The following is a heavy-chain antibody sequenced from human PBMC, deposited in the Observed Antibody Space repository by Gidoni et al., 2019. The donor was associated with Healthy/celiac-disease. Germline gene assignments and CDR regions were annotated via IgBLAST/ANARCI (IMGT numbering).Heavy chain of an antibody. CDR2: IYTSGST. CDR3: ARAPLEIMVRGDQSYFDY. J-gene: IGHJ4*02. Sequence: QVQLQESGPGLVTPSETLSLTCPASGGSISSYYWSWIRQPAGKGLEWIGRIYTSGSTNYNPSLKSRVTMSVDTSKNQFSLKLSSVTAADTAVYYCARAPLEIMVRGDQSYFDYWGQGTLVTVSS. V-gene: IGHV4-4*07. CDR1: GGSISSYY. D-gene: IGHD3-10*01.